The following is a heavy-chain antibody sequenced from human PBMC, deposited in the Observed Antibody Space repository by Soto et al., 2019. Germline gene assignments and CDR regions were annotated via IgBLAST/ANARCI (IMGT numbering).Heavy chain of an antibody. CDR1: GFTFSSYG. D-gene: IGHD2-15*01. V-gene: IGHV3-33*01. J-gene: IGHJ6*02. Sequence: QVQLVESGGGVVQPGRSLRLSCAASGFTFSSYGMHWVRQAPGKGLEWVAVIWYDGSNKYYADSVKGRFTISRDNSKNTLDLQMNSLRAEDTAVDYRARTSVDYYYYYGMDVWGQGATVTVSS. CDR2: IWYDGSNK. CDR3: ARTSVDYYYYYGMDV.